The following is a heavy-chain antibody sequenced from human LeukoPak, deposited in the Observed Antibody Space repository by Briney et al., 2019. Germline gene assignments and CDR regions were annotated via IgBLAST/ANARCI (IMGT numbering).Heavy chain of an antibody. CDR2: INPSGGST. D-gene: IGHD3-3*01. CDR1: GYTFTSYY. CDR3: ARDCVVLRFLEWFPLTDGMDV. J-gene: IGHJ6*02. V-gene: IGHV1-46*01. Sequence: ASVKVSCKASGYTFTSYYMHWVRQAPGQGLEWMGIINPSGGSTSYAQKFQGRVTMTRDTSTSTVYMELSSLRSGDTAAYYCARDCVVLRFLEWFPLTDGMDVWGQGTTVTVSS.